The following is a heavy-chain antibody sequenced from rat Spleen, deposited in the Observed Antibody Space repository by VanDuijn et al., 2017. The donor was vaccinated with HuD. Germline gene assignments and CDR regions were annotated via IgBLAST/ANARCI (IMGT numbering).Heavy chain of an antibody. D-gene: IGHD1-4*01. Sequence: EVQLQESGPGLVKPSESLSLTCSVTGFSITNTYRWNWIRKFPGNKLEWMGYIDSAGSTNYNPSLKSRISITRDPSKNQFLLQVNSVTTEDTATYYCARHDIPAYVMDAWGQGASVTVSS. CDR3: ARHDIPAYVMDA. V-gene: IGHV3-3*01. CDR1: GFSITNTYR. CDR2: IDSAGST. J-gene: IGHJ4*01.